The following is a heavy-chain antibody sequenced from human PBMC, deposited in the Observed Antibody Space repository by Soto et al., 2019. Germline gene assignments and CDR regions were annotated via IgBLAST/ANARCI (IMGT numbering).Heavy chain of an antibody. CDR1: GGSFSGYY. Sequence: QVQLQQWGAGLLKPSETLSLTCVVNGGSFSGYYWSWVRLPPGQGLEWIGEINHSGITDSNPSLTSRVTMSVDGSRNQLSLNLTSGPAADTAVYFCARARSSVPSRRGIGYYGMDVWGHGTTVTVSS. V-gene: IGHV4-34*01. J-gene: IGHJ6*02. CDR2: INHSGIT. D-gene: IGHD2-2*03. CDR3: ARARSSVPSRRGIGYYGMDV.